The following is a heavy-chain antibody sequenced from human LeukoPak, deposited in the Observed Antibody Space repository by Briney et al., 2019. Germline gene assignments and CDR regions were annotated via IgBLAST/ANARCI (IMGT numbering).Heavy chain of an antibody. V-gene: IGHV1-46*01. J-gene: IGHJ4*02. CDR2: INPSGGST. CDR1: GYTFTSYY. CDR3: ATYYYDSSGYPY. D-gene: IGHD3-22*01. Sequence: ASVKVSCKASGYTFTSYYMHWVRQAPGQGLEWMGIINPSGGSTSYAQKFQGRVTMTRDMSTSTVYMELSSLRSEDTAVYCCATYYYDSSGYPYWGQGTLVTVSS.